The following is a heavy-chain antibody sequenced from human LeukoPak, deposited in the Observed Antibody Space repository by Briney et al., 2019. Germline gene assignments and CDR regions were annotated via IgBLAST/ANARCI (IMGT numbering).Heavy chain of an antibody. D-gene: IGHD1-1*01. CDR1: GYTFTSYG. Sequence: AASVKVSCKASGYTFTSYGISWVRQAPGQGLEWMGWISAYNGNTNYAQKLQGRVTMTRDTSTSTVYMELSSLRSEDTAVYYCARDLGERDNYYYYYYMDVWGKGTTVTVSS. CDR3: ARDLGERDNYYYYYYMDV. CDR2: ISAYNGNT. V-gene: IGHV1-18*01. J-gene: IGHJ6*03.